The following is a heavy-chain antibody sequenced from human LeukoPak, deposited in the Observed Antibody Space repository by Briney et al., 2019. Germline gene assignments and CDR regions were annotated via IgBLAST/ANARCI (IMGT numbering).Heavy chain of an antibody. D-gene: IGHD1-1*01. CDR1: GFTFSSFH. CDR3: ARGPPRGNYYYMDV. V-gene: IGHV3-13*01. CDR2: IGTASDT. J-gene: IGHJ6*03. Sequence: GGSLRLSCAASGFTFSSFHKHWLRQPPGQGLEWVSNIGTASDTYYPGSVEGRFTLSRDNAKNSLYLQMNSLTAGDTAVYYCARGPPRGNYYYMDVWGKGATVTVSS.